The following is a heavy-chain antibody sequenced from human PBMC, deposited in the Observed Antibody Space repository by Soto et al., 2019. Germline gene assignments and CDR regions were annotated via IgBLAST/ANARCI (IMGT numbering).Heavy chain of an antibody. J-gene: IGHJ5*02. CDR3: ARARLTFTIFGVVTNWFDP. D-gene: IGHD3-3*01. Sequence: SETLSLTCTVSGGSISSYYWSWIRQPPGKGLEWIGYIYYSGSTNYNPSLKSRVTISVDTSKNQFSLKLSSVTAADTAVYYCARARLTFTIFGVVTNWFDPWGQGTLVTVSS. CDR1: GGSISSYY. V-gene: IGHV4-59*08. CDR2: IYYSGST.